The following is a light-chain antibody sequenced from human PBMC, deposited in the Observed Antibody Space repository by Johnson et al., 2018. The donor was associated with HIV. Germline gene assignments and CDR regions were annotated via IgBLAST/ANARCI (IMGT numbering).Light chain of an antibody. CDR3: GTWDTSLSARGV. CDR2: ENN. V-gene: IGLV1-51*02. CDR1: SSNIGNNY. Sequence: QSVLTQPPSVSAAPGQKVTISCSGSSSNIGNNYVSWYQQLPGTAPNLLIYENNKRPSGIPDRFSGSTSGTSATLGITGLQTGDQADYYCGTWDTSLSARGVFGTGTKVTVL. J-gene: IGLJ1*01.